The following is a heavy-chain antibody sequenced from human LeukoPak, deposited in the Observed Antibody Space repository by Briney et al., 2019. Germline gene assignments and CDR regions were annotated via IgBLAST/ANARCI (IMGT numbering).Heavy chain of an antibody. V-gene: IGHV3-66*01. CDR3: ARDAYCSGGGCYTPGI. D-gene: IGHD2-15*01. J-gene: IGHJ3*02. CDR2: IYSGGSGGNT. Sequence: GGSLRLSCAASGFTVSSNYMSWFRQAPGKGLEWVSMIYSGGSGGNTYYTDSVEGRFTISRDNSKNTLYLQMNSLRAEDTAVYYCARDAYCSGGGCYTPGIWGQGTMVTVSS. CDR1: GFTVSSNY.